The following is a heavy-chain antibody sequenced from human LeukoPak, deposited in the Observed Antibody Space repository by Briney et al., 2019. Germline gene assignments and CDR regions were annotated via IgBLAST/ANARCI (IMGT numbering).Heavy chain of an antibody. CDR1: GYTFTGYY. Sequence: ASVKVSCKASGYTFTGYYMHWVRQAPGQGLEWMGWINPNSGGTNYAQKFQGRVTMTRDTSISTAYRELSRLRSDDTAVYYCARGGPYYYDSSGYGDYWGQGTLVTVSS. J-gene: IGHJ4*02. D-gene: IGHD3-22*01. V-gene: IGHV1-2*02. CDR3: ARGGPYYYDSSGYGDY. CDR2: INPNSGGT.